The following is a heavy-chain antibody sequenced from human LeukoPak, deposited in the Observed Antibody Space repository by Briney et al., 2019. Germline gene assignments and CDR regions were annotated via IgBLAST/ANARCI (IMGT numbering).Heavy chain of an antibody. J-gene: IGHJ6*02. D-gene: IGHD6-6*01. V-gene: IGHV1-18*01. CDR3: AREGDGKLVSPGPYYYGMDV. Sequence: ASVKVSCKASGYTFTSYGISWVRQAPGQGLEWMGWISAYNGNTNYAQKLQGRVTMTTDTSTSTAYMELRSLRSDDTAVYYCAREGDGKLVSPGPYYYGMDVWGQGTTVTVSS. CDR2: ISAYNGNT. CDR1: GYTFTSYG.